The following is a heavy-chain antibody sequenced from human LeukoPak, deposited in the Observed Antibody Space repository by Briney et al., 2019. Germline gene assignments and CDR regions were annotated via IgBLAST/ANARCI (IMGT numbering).Heavy chain of an antibody. Sequence: GGSLRLSCAASGFTVSSNYMSWVRQAPGKGLEWVSVIYSGGSTYYADYVKGRFTVSRHNSKNTLYLQMNSLRAEDTAVYYCARGPHHSASYYGMDVWGQGTTVTVSS. CDR1: GFTVSSNY. D-gene: IGHD2-21*01. J-gene: IGHJ6*02. CDR2: IYSGGST. CDR3: ARGPHHSASYYGMDV. V-gene: IGHV3-53*04.